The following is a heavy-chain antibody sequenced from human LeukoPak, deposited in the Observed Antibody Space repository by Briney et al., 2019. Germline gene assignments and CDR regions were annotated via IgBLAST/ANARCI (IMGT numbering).Heavy chain of an antibody. D-gene: IGHD6-13*01. CDR1: GGSISSYY. Sequence: PSETLSLTCTVSGGSISSYYWSWIRQPPGKGLEWIGYIYYSGSTNYNPSLKSRVTISVDTSKNQFSLKLSSVTAADTAVYYCARDRALAAAGLDYWGQGTLVTVSS. CDR2: IYYSGST. J-gene: IGHJ4*02. CDR3: ARDRALAAAGLDY. V-gene: IGHV4-59*12.